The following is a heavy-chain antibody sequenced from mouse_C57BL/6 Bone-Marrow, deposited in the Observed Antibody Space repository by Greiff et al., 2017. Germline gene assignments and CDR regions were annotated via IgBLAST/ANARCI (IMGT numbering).Heavy chain of an antibody. CDR2: ISDGGSYT. V-gene: IGHV5-4*03. CDR1: GFTFSSYA. J-gene: IGHJ4*01. Sequence: EVKLMESGGGLVKPGGSLKLSCAASGFTFSSYAMSWVRQTPEKRLELVATISDGGSYTYYPDNVKGRVTISRDNAKNNLYLQMSHLKSEDTAMYYCASYYAMDYWGQGTSVTVSS. CDR3: ASYYAMDY.